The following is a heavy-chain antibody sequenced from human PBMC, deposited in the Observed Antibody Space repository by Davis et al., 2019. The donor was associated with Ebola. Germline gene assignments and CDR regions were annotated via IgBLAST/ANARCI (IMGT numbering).Heavy chain of an antibody. CDR2: ISGSGGST. J-gene: IGHJ6*02. Sequence: PGGSLRLSCAASGFTFSSYAMSWVRQAPGKGLEWVSAISGSGGSTYYADSVKGRFTISRDNSKNTLYLQMNSLKTEDTAVYYCTAHYDFWSGYHYYYYYGMDVWGQGTTVTVSS. D-gene: IGHD3-3*01. CDR3: TAHYDFWSGYHYYYYYGMDV. V-gene: IGHV3-23*01. CDR1: GFTFSSYA.